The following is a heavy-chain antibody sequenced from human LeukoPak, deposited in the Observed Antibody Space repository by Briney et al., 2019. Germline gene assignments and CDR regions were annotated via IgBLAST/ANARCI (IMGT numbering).Heavy chain of an antibody. CDR1: GFTFDDYG. V-gene: IGHV3-20*04. CDR2: INWNGDTI. D-gene: IGHD3-10*01. CDR3: ASAYGSGSYYYYYYMDV. J-gene: IGHJ6*03. Sequence: GGSLRLSCAASGFTFDDYGMTWVRQAPGKGLEWVSGINWNGDTIGYADSVKGRFTISRDNAKNSLYLQMNSLRAEDTAVYYCASAYGSGSYYYYYYMDVWGKGTTVTVSS.